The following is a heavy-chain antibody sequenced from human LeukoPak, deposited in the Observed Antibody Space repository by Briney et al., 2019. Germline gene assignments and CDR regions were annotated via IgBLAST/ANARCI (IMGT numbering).Heavy chain of an antibody. CDR1: GFTFSSYS. J-gene: IGHJ5*02. CDR2: ISSSSSTI. V-gene: IGHV3-48*04. Sequence: GGSLRLSCAASGFTFSSYSMNWVRQAPGKGLEWVSYISSSSSTIYYADSVKGRFTISRGNAKNSLYLQMNSLRAEDTAVYYCARSRVPAATPPEDWFDPWGQGTLVTVSS. CDR3: ARSRVPAATPPEDWFDP. D-gene: IGHD2-2*01.